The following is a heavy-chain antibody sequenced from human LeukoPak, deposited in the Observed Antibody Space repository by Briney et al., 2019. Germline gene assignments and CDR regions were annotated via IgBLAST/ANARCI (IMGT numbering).Heavy chain of an antibody. Sequence: AGSLRLSCAASGFTFRFYAISWVRQAPGKGLEWVSAISGGGGNTYYADSAKGRFTISRDNSKNTLYLQMNSLRVEDTAIYYCAKSDYYDSSGHPSSFDYWGQGTLVTVSS. J-gene: IGHJ4*02. V-gene: IGHV3-23*01. CDR3: AKSDYYDSSGHPSSFDY. CDR2: ISGGGGNT. CDR1: GFTFRFYA. D-gene: IGHD3-22*01.